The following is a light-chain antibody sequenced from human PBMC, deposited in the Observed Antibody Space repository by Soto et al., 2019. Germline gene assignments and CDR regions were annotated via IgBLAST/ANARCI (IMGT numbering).Light chain of an antibody. CDR1: QGIGVY. V-gene: IGKV1-27*01. CDR2: AAS. J-gene: IGKJ4*01. CDR3: QKYNSAPLT. Sequence: DIQMTQSPSSVSASLGDRVTITCRASQGIGVYLAWFQQKPGNVPKLLIYAASTLQSGVPSRFSGSGSGTDFTLSISSLQHADVATYYCQKYNSAPLTFGGGTKVETK.